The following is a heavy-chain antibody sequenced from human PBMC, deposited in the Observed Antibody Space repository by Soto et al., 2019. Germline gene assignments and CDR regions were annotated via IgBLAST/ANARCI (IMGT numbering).Heavy chain of an antibody. J-gene: IGHJ6*02. V-gene: IGHV1-69*11. Sequence: SVKVSCKLSGGTFSTYAISWVRQAPGLGLEWMGRVIPLIGTSNYAQKFKGRVTITADESTSTVYLEVTSLRSEDTAVYYCATVVITPLPASFSYGMDVWGQGTAVTVSS. CDR2: VIPLIGTS. D-gene: IGHD2-15*01. CDR3: ATVVITPLPASFSYGMDV. CDR1: GGTFSTYA.